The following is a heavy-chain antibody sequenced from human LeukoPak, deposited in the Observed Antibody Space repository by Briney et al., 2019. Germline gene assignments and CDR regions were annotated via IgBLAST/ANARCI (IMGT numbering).Heavy chain of an antibody. CDR2: INHNGNVN. D-gene: IGHD3-16*01. J-gene: IGHJ6*02. CDR1: GFIFSNYA. CDR3: ARGGGLDV. V-gene: IGHV3-7*03. Sequence: GGSLRLSCAASGFIFSNYAMSWVRQAPGKGLEWVASINHNGNVNYYVDSVKGRFTISRDNAKNSLYLQMSNLRAEDTAVYFCARGGGLDVWGQGATVTVSS.